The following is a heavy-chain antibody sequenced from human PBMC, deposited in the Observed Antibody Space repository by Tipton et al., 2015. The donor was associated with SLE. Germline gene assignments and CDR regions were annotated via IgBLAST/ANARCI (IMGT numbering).Heavy chain of an antibody. V-gene: IGHV4-59*07. D-gene: IGHD3-10*01. CDR2: IYYSGST. Sequence: TLSLTCAVYGGSFSGYYWSWIRQPPGKGLEWIGYIYYSGSTNYNPSLKSRVTISVDTSKNQFSLKLSSVTAADTAVYYCARFDGSPKAFDIWGQGTMVTVSS. CDR1: GGSFSGYY. J-gene: IGHJ3*02. CDR3: ARFDGSPKAFDI.